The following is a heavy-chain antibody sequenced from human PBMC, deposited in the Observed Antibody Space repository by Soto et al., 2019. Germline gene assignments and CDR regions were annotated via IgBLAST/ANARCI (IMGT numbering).Heavy chain of an antibody. CDR2: IIPIFGTA. V-gene: IGHV1-69*13. Sequence: SVKVSWKASGGTFSSYAISWVRQAPGQGLEWMGGIIPIFGTANYAQKFQGRVTITADESTSTAYMELSSLRAEDTAVYYCARSSSSYHGAFAIWGQGTVVTVSS. CDR1: GGTFSSYA. CDR3: ARSSSSYHGAFAI. D-gene: IGHD6-13*01. J-gene: IGHJ3*02.